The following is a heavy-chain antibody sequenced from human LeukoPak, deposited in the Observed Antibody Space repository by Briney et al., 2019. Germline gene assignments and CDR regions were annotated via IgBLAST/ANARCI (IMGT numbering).Heavy chain of an antibody. V-gene: IGHV1-18*04. D-gene: IGHD3-22*01. CDR3: ARDSTMIVVVTLDY. J-gene: IGHJ4*02. Sequence: ASVKVSCKASGYTFTGYYMHWVRQAPGQGLEWMGWINPNSGNTNYAQKLQGRVTMTTDTSTSTAYMELRSLRSDDTAVYYCARDSTMIVVVTLDYWGQGTLVTVSS. CDR1: GYTFTGYY. CDR2: INPNSGNT.